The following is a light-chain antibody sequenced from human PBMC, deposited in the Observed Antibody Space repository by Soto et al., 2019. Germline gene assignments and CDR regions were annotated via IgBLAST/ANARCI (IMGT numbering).Light chain of an antibody. Sequence: VLTQSPATLSLSPGERATLFCNASQSVGIYMGWFQQKPGQAPRVLIYDATNRAGGVPARFSGSGSGTDFTLTISSLEAEDSAVYFCQQRDIWPPLTFGGGTKLEIK. CDR2: DAT. CDR1: QSVGIY. CDR3: QQRDIWPPLT. J-gene: IGKJ4*01. V-gene: IGKV3-11*01.